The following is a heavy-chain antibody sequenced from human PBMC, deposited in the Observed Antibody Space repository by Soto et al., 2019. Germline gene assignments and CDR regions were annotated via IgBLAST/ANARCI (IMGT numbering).Heavy chain of an antibody. J-gene: IGHJ6*02. CDR2: IYYSGST. CDR3: ARELYSSSHPGFIYYHGMDV. Sequence: SETLSLTCTVSGGSVSSGDYYWSWIRQSPGKGLEWIGYIYYSGSTYDNPSLKSRIIISIDTSKNQFSLKLTSVTASDTAVYYCARELYSSSHPGFIYYHGMDVWGQGTTVT. D-gene: IGHD6-13*01. V-gene: IGHV4-30-4*01. CDR1: GGSVSSGDYY.